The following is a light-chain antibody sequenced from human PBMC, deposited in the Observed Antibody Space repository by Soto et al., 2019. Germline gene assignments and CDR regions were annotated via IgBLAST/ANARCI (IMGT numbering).Light chain of an antibody. Sequence: QSVLTQPSSVSGSPGQSITISCTGTISDVGGYDYVSWYQIHPGKAPKLMVFEVSNRPSGVSYRFSGPKSGNTASLTISGLQAEDEADYFCSSYSLSTAYLFGTGTKVTVL. CDR3: SSYSLSTAYL. CDR1: ISDVGGYDY. V-gene: IGLV2-14*01. CDR2: EVS. J-gene: IGLJ1*01.